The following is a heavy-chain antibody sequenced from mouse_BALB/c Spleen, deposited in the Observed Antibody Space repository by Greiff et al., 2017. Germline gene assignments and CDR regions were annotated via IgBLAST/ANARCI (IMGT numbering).Heavy chain of an antibody. D-gene: IGHD2-1*01. V-gene: IGHV3-2*02. CDR1: GYSITSDYA. J-gene: IGHJ4*01. CDR3: ARYGNYFYYYAMDY. CDR2: ISYSGST. Sequence: EVKLVESGPGLVKPSQSLSLTCTVTGYSITSDYAWNWIRQFPGNKLEWMGYISYSGSTSYNPSLKSRISITRDTSKNQFFLQLNSVTTEDTATYYCARYGNYFYYYAMDYWGQGTSVTVSS.